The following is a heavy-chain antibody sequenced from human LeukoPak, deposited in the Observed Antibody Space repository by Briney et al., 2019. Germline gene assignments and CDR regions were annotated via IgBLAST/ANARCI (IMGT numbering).Heavy chain of an antibody. Sequence: PSETLSLTCTVSGGSISSGGYYWSWIRQHPGKGLEWIGYIYYSGSTYYNPSLKSRVTISVDTSKNQFSLKLSSVTAADTAVYYCARGRKYYAFWSGYYAFNAFDYWGQGTLVTVSS. CDR1: GGSISSGGYY. J-gene: IGHJ4*02. D-gene: IGHD3-3*01. CDR2: IYYSGST. CDR3: ARGRKYYAFWSGYYAFNAFDY. V-gene: IGHV4-31*03.